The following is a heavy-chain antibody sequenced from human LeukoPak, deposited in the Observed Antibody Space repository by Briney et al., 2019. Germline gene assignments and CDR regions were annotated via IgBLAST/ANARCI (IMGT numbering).Heavy chain of an antibody. V-gene: IGHV3-7*01. Sequence: GGSLRLSCAASGFSFSDYNMHWVRQAPGKGLEWVANIKQDGSKTYYVDSVKGRFTISRDNAENSLYLQMNSLRAEDTAVYYCARDGNRDGDMDVWGKGTTVTVSS. D-gene: IGHD1-1*01. J-gene: IGHJ6*03. CDR1: GFSFSDYN. CDR3: ARDGNRDGDMDV. CDR2: IKQDGSKT.